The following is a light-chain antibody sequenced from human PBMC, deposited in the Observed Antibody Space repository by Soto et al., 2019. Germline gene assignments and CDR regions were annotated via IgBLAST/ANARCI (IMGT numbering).Light chain of an antibody. CDR3: QQYNNWPRT. J-gene: IGKJ1*01. CDR2: DAS. CDR1: QSVSSN. Sequence: EIVLTQSPGTLSLSPGERATLSCRAGQSVSSNLAWYQQKPGQAPRLLIYDASTRATGIPARFSGSGSGTEFTLTISSLQSEDFAVYYCQQYNNWPRTFGQGTKVDIK. V-gene: IGKV3-15*01.